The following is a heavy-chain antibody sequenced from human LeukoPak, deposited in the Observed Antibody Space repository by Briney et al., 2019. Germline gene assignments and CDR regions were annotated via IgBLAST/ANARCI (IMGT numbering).Heavy chain of an antibody. CDR1: GFTFSSYW. CDR3: ARVVAAGFRWFDP. J-gene: IGHJ5*02. CDR2: IKQDGSEK. Sequence: GGSLRLSCAASGFTFSSYWMSWVRQAPGKGLEWVANIKQDGSEKYYVDSVKGRFTISRDNAKNSLYLQMNSLRAEDTAVYYCARVVAAGFRWFDPWGQGTLVTVSS. D-gene: IGHD6-13*01. V-gene: IGHV3-7*01.